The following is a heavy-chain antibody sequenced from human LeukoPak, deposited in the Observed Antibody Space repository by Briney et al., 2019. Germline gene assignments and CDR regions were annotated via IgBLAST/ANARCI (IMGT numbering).Heavy chain of an antibody. Sequence: ASVKVSCKASGYTFTSYDINWVRQATGQGLEWMGWMNPNSGNTGYAQKFQGRVTMTRNTSISTAYMELSNLRSEDTAVYYCARPYYDFWSGYYTAGRAFDIWGQGTMVTVSS. D-gene: IGHD3-3*01. V-gene: IGHV1-8*01. CDR3: ARPYYDFWSGYYTAGRAFDI. CDR2: MNPNSGNT. CDR1: GYTFTSYD. J-gene: IGHJ3*02.